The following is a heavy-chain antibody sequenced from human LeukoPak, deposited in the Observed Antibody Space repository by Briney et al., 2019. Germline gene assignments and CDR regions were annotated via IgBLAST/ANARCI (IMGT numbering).Heavy chain of an antibody. V-gene: IGHV3-53*05. CDR3: VKGEQQWLVRDY. CDR2: VNSGGTT. CDR1: VFTVSSNY. J-gene: IGHJ4*02. D-gene: IGHD6-19*01. Sequence: GGSLRLSCAASVFTVSSNYMSGVRQAPGKGLEWVSVVNSGGTTYYADSGKGRFTISRDNSKNTLYLKMSSLRGEDTAVYYCVKGEQQWLVRDYWGQGTLVTVSS.